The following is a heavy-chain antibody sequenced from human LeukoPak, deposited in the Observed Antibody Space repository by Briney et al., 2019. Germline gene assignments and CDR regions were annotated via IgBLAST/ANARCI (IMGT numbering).Heavy chain of an antibody. CDR1: GGSISSSSYY. CDR2: IYYSGST. CDR3: ATYTKRMGHGGYDFYAFDI. J-gene: IGHJ3*02. V-gene: IGHV4-39*07. D-gene: IGHD5-12*01. Sequence: NPSETLSLTCTVSGGSISSSSYYWDWIRQPPGKGLEWIGSIYYSGSTYYNPSLRSRVTISVYTSKNQFSLTLSSVTAADTAVYYCATYTKRMGHGGYDFYAFDIWGQGTMVTVSS.